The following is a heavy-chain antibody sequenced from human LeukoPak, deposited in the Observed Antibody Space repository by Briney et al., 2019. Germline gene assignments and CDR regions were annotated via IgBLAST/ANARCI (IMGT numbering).Heavy chain of an antibody. J-gene: IGHJ4*02. Sequence: GFDPEDGETIYAQKFQGRVTMTEDTSTDTAYMELSSLRSEDTAVYYCATDQYSSGWYNYWGQGTLVTVSS. D-gene: IGHD6-19*01. CDR3: ATDQYSSGWYNY. V-gene: IGHV1-24*01. CDR2: FDPEDGET.